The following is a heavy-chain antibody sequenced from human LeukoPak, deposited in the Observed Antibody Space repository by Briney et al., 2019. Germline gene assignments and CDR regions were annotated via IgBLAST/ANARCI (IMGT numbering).Heavy chain of an antibody. CDR3: AGERGGYGFY. Sequence: GGSLRLSCAASGFTFSDYYMSWIRQAPGKGLEWISYISSSGSTLYYADSVKGRFTISRDDAKNSLYLQMNSLRGDDTAVYYCAGERGGYGFYWGQGTLVTVSS. CDR1: GFTFSDYY. V-gene: IGHV3-11*04. J-gene: IGHJ4*02. D-gene: IGHD5-12*01. CDR2: ISSSGSTL.